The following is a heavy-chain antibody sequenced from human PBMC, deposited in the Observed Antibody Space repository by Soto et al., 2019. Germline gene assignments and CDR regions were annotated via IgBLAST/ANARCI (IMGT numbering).Heavy chain of an antibody. Sequence: PGGSLRLSCAASGFTFSSYGMHWVRQAPGKGLEWVAVIWYDGSNKYYADSVKGRFTISRDNSKNTMYLQMNSLRAEDTAVYYCARDRSSGLDAFDIWGQGKMVTVSS. CDR1: GFTFSSYG. CDR2: IWYDGSNK. V-gene: IGHV3-33*01. J-gene: IGHJ3*02. D-gene: IGHD3-22*01. CDR3: ARDRSSGLDAFDI.